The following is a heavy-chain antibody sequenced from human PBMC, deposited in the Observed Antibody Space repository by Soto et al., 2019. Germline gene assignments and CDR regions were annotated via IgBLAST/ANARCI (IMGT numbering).Heavy chain of an antibody. CDR2: IWYDGSNK. CDR3: ARDYLGPYYGMDV. V-gene: IGHV3-33*01. Sequence: GGSLRLSCAASGFTFSSYGMHWVRQAPGKGLEWVAVIWYDGSNKYYADSVKGRFTISRDNSKNTLYLQMNSLRAEDTAVYYCARDYLGPYYGMDVWGQGTTVTVS. CDR1: GFTFSSYG. J-gene: IGHJ6*02. D-gene: IGHD3-10*01.